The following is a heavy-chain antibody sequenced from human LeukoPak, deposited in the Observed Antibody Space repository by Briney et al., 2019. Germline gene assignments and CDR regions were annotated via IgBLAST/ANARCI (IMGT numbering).Heavy chain of an antibody. CDR2: ISSNGGST. J-gene: IGHJ3*02. D-gene: IGHD1-26*01. CDR1: GFTFSSCA. V-gene: IGHV3-64D*06. Sequence: PGGSLRLSCSASGFTFSSCAMHWVRQAPGKGLEYVSSISSNGGSTYYADSVKGRFTISRDNSKNTLYLQMSILRAEDTAVYYCVKSREGAFDIWGQGTMVTASS. CDR3: VKSREGAFDI.